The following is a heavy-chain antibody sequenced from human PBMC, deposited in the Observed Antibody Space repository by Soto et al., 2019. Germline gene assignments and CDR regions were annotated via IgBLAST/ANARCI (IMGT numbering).Heavy chain of an antibody. Sequence: SETLSLTCVVSGGSLSDYFWSWIRQPPGMALEWIGEINHLGSINYNPSLKSRVTMSVGTSKNQFSLTLNSVTAADTATYYCARGGISHWAYFYYMDVWDRGTTVPVSS. CDR2: INHLGSI. CDR1: GGSLSDYF. J-gene: IGHJ6*03. V-gene: IGHV4-34*01. D-gene: IGHD2-21*01. CDR3: ARGGISHWAYFYYMDV.